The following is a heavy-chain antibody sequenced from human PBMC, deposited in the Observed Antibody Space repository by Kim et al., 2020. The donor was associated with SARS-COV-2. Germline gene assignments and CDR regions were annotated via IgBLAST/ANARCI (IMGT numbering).Heavy chain of an antibody. CDR3: ANDQSGSSGNYGMDV. Sequence: DSVKGRFTISNDNSKNSLYLQMKSLRTEDPALYYCANDQSGSSGNYGMDVWGQGTTVTVSS. D-gene: IGHD1-26*01. V-gene: IGHV3-43*01. J-gene: IGHJ6*02.